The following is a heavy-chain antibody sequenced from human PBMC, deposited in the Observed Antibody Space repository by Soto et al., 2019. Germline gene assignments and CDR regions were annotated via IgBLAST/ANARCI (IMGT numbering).Heavy chain of an antibody. Sequence: PGRLLRFSVALLGLPFRSFTLNGGGRAPGKVLGGVLSVVSLITYIYYADSVKGRFDITRDNAKNTLYLKMNSLRAEHTAIYSCARWSPSATWYGGQFDYWGQGTLVTVSS. J-gene: IGHJ4*02. CDR1: GLPFRSFT. CDR3: ARWSPSATWYGGQFDY. V-gene: IGHV3-21*01. CDR2: VVSLITYI. D-gene: IGHD6-13*01.